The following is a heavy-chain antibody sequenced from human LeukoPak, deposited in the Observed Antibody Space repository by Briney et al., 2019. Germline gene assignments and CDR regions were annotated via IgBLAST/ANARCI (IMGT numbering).Heavy chain of an antibody. Sequence: RGSLRLSCGASRLTVSSNYISWVRQPAGKGVEGVALIYAGRSTYLADAVKALFSISSHNSKNTLHLQRNCVRVQHAAVYYCATAGSSELLWDYAMDVWGQGATVTVSS. J-gene: IGHJ6*02. V-gene: IGHV3-53*04. D-gene: IGHD3-10*01. CDR3: ATAGSSELLWDYAMDV. CDR2: IYAGRST. CDR1: RLTVSSNY.